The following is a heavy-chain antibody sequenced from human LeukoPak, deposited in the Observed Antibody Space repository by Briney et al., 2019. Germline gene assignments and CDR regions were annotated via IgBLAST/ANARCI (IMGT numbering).Heavy chain of an antibody. CDR3: TTDTFGARDS. V-gene: IGHV3-74*01. CDR1: GYTFGRYW. CDR2: INEDGSST. Sequence: GGSLRLSCAASGYTFGRYWMHWVRQGPGKGLVWVSRINEDGSSTSYAESVRGRFTISRDNAKNTLYLQMNSLRAEDAAVYYCTTDTFGARDSWGQGTLVTVSS. J-gene: IGHJ4*02. D-gene: IGHD3-10*01.